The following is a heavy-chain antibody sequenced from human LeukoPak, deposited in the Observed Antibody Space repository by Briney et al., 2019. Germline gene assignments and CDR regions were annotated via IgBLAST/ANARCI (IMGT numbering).Heavy chain of an antibody. V-gene: IGHV4-34*01. CDR1: GGSFSGYY. J-gene: IGHJ3*02. Sequence: SETLSLTCAVYGGSFSGYYWSWIRQPPGKGLEWIGEINHSGSTNYNPSLKSRVTISVDTSKNQFSLKLSSVTAADTAVYYCARDHYDILTSGAFDIWGQGTMVTVSS. D-gene: IGHD3-9*01. CDR3: ARDHYDILTSGAFDI. CDR2: INHSGST.